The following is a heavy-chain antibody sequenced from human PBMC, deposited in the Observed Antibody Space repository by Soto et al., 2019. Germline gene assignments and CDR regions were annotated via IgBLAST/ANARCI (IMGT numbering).Heavy chain of an antibody. J-gene: IGHJ4*02. Sequence: QITLKESGPTLVTPTQTLTLTCTFSGFSFSTSAVGVGWIRQPPGKALEWLALIYWDDDKRYSPSLKSKLTITKDTSRNQVVVTITNRDPVDTATYYCAHVYWAASGTRYYFDYWGQGTLGTVSS. CDR3: AHVYWAASGTRYYFDY. CDR2: IYWDDDK. D-gene: IGHD6-13*01. CDR1: GFSFSTSAVG. V-gene: IGHV2-5*02.